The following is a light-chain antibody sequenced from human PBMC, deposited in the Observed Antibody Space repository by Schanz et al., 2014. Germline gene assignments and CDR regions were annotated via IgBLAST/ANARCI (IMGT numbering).Light chain of an antibody. CDR3: QQYDSYPCT. CDR2: EAS. Sequence: DIQMTQSPSSLSASVGARVTITCRASQSISSWLAWYQQAPGKAPKLLISEASILESGVPSRFSGTGSGTEFTLTISSLQPDDFATYYCQQYDSYPCTFGQGTKVEIK. CDR1: QSISSW. J-gene: IGKJ1*01. V-gene: IGKV1-5*01.